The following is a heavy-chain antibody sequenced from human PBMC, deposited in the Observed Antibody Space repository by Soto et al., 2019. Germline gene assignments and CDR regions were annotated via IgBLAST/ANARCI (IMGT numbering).Heavy chain of an antibody. D-gene: IGHD3-10*01. CDR3: VGGQYYFDY. Sequence: QVQLVESGGGVVQPGRSLRLSCAASGFPFTTYGMHWVREGPGKGLEWVAVISYDGSNKYYADSVKGRCTISRDNSKNTLYLQMNSLRPEDTALYYCVGGQYYFDYRGQGTLVTVSS. CDR2: ISYDGSNK. V-gene: IGHV3-30*03. CDR1: GFPFTTYG. J-gene: IGHJ4*02.